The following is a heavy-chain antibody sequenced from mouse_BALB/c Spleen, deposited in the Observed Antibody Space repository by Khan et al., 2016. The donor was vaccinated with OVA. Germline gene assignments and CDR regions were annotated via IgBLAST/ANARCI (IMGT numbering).Heavy chain of an antibody. J-gene: IGHJ3*01. D-gene: IGHD2-14*01. Sequence: VQLQQSGAELARPGASVKMSCKASGYTFTSYTIHWIKQRPGQGLEWIGYINPSSGYTNYNQKFKDKATLTADKSSTTAYMQLSSLPSDDSAVYYCARDGAYYRNDGGFAYWGQGTLVTVSA. CDR2: INPSSGYT. CDR1: GYTFTSYT. V-gene: IGHV1-4*01. CDR3: ARDGAYYRNDGGFAY.